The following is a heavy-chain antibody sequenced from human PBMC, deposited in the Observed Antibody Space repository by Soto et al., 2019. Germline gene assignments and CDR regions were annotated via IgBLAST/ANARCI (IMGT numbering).Heavy chain of an antibody. CDR2: IDPSDSYT. CDR1: GYSFTSYW. V-gene: IGHV5-10-1*01. J-gene: IGHJ6*02. D-gene: IGHD2-2*01. Sequence: GESLKISCKGSGYSFTSYWISWVRQMPGKGLEWMGRIDPSDSYTNYSPSFQGHVTISADKSISTAYLQWSSLKASDTAMYYYARLGIVVASYYYYGMDVWGQGTTVTVSS. CDR3: ARLGIVVASYYYYGMDV.